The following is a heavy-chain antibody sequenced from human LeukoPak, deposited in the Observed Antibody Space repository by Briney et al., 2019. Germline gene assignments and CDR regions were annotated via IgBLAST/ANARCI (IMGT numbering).Heavy chain of an antibody. CDR3: ARGISRGYYDSSGYYWFDP. D-gene: IGHD3-22*01. CDR2: IYHSGST. J-gene: IGHJ5*02. Sequence: PSETLSLTCAVSGYSISSGYYWGWIRQPPGKGLEWIGSIYHSGSTSYNPSLKSRVTISVDTSKNQFSPKLSSVTAADTAVYYCARGISRGYYDSSGYYWFDPWGQGTLVTVSS. CDR1: GYSISSGYY. V-gene: IGHV4-38-2*01.